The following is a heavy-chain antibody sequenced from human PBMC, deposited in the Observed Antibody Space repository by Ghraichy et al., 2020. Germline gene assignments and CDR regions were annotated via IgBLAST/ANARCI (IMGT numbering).Heavy chain of an antibody. J-gene: IGHJ4*02. V-gene: IGHV1-69*13. D-gene: IGHD3-16*02. CDR2: IIPIFGTA. CDR3: ARDKDYDYIWGSYRYTLGGYFDY. Sequence: SVKVSCKASGGTFSSYAISWVRQAPGQGLEWMGGIIPIFGTANYAQKFQGRVTITADESTSTAYMELSSLRSEDTAVYYCARDKDYDYIWGSYRYTLGGYFDYWGQGTLVTVSS. CDR1: GGTFSSYA.